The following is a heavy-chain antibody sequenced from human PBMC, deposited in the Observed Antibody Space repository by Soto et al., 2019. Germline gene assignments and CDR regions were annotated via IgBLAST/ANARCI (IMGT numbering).Heavy chain of an antibody. Sequence: QVQLVQSGAEVKKPGSSVKVSCKASGGTFSSYAISWVRQAPGQGLEWMGGIIPIFGTANYAQKFQGRVTITAXXSXSXXYMELSSLRSEDTAVYYCASITLDSSGYLKYYFDYWGQGTLVTVSS. J-gene: IGHJ4*02. CDR2: IIPIFGTA. D-gene: IGHD3-22*01. V-gene: IGHV1-69*12. CDR3: ASITLDSSGYLKYYFDY. CDR1: GGTFSSYA.